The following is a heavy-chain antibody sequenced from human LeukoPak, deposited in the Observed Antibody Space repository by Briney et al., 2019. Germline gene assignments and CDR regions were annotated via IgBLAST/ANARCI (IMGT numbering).Heavy chain of an antibody. CDR1: GGSISSHY. CDR3: ARASGEGFRFDP. J-gene: IGHJ5*02. CDR2: IYYSGST. D-gene: IGHD4-17*01. Sequence: PSETLSLTCTVSGGSISSHYWSWIRQPPGKGLEWIGYIYYSGSTNYNPSLKSRVTISVDTSKNQFSLKLSSVTAADTAVYYCARASGEGFRFDPWGQGTLVTVSS. V-gene: IGHV4-59*11.